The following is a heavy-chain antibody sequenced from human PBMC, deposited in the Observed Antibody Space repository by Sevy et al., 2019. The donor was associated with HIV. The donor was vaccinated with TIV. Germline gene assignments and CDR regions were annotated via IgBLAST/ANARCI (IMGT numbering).Heavy chain of an antibody. J-gene: IGHJ4*02. CDR2: ISGSGGST. V-gene: IGHV3-23*01. Sequence: GGSLRLSCVASGFTSSNYAMSWVRQAPGKGLEWVSGISGSGGSTYYAGSVKGRFTISRDNSKNTLYLQMNSLRAEDTAVYYCAKDSYCDTTLFDYWGQGTLVTVSS. CDR1: GFTSSNYA. CDR3: AKDSYCDTTLFDY. D-gene: IGHD3-22*01.